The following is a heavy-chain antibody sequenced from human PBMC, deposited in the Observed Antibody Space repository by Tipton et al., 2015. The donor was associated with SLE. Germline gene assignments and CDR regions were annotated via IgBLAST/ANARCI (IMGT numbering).Heavy chain of an antibody. CDR3: ARGGNYDFFRSPHAYFDY. V-gene: IGHV4-39*07. D-gene: IGHD3-3*01. Sequence: TLSLTCTVSGGSISVSSYYWGWIRQPPGKGLEWIGSIYYSGSTYYNPSLKSRVTISVDTSKNQFSLKMTSVTAADTAVYYCARGGNYDFFRSPHAYFDYWGQGTLVTVSS. CDR1: GGSISVSSYY. J-gene: IGHJ4*02. CDR2: IYYSGST.